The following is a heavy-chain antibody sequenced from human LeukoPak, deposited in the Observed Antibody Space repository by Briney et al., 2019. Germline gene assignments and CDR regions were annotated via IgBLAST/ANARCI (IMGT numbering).Heavy chain of an antibody. Sequence: SETLSLTCTVSGYSISSGYYWGWIRQPPGKGLEWIGSIYHSGSTYYNPSLKSRVTISVDTSKNQFSLKLSSVTAADTAVYYCARIPGYSSSWYQGVFDYWGQGTLVTVSS. V-gene: IGHV4-38-2*02. CDR3: ARIPGYSSSWYQGVFDY. J-gene: IGHJ4*02. CDR1: GYSISSGYY. D-gene: IGHD6-13*01. CDR2: IYHSGST.